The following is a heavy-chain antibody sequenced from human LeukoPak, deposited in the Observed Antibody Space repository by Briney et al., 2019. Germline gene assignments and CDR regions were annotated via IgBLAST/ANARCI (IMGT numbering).Heavy chain of an antibody. CDR1: GFTFSSYW. CDR2: IKQDGSQK. J-gene: IGHJ4*02. V-gene: IGHV3-7*02. Sequence: GGSLRLSCAASGFTFSSYWMSWVRQAPGKGLEWVATIKQDGSQKEYVDSVKGRFTISRDNAKNSLYLQMNSLRAEDTAVYYCASTSGWYEPIDYWGQGTLVTVSS. D-gene: IGHD6-19*01. CDR3: ASTSGWYEPIDY.